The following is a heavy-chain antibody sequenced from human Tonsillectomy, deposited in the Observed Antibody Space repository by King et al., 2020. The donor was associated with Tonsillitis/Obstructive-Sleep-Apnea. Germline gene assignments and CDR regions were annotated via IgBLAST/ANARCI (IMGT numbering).Heavy chain of an antibody. CDR1: GGSISSYY. V-gene: IGHV4-59*01. CDR3: ARGDILGGGNWFDP. Sequence: VQLQESGPGLVKPSETLSLTCTVSGGSISSYYWSWIRQPPGKGLEWSGCIYYSGSTNYNPSLQSRVPILVDTSKNQFSLRLTSVTAADTAVYYCARGDILGGGNWFDPWGQGTVVTVSS. J-gene: IGHJ5*02. D-gene: IGHD1-26*01. CDR2: IYYSGST.